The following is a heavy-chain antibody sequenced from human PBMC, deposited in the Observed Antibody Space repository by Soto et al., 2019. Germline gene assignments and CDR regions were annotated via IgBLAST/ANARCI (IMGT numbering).Heavy chain of an antibody. Sequence: GGSLRLSCAASGFTFSSYAMSWVRQAPGKGLEWVSAISGSGGSTYYADSVKGRFTISRDNSKDTLYLQMNSLRAEDTAVYYCAVXILTGYYTHYYYYGMDVWGQGTTVTVSS. CDR3: AVXILTGYYTHYYYYGMDV. V-gene: IGHV3-23*01. CDR2: ISGSGGST. D-gene: IGHD3-9*01. J-gene: IGHJ6*02. CDR1: GFTFSSYA.